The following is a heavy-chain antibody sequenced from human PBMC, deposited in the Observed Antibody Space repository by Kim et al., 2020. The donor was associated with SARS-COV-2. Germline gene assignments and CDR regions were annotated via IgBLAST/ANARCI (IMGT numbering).Heavy chain of an antibody. CDR2: ISASGTYI. Sequence: GGSLRLSCVASGFTFSSYTMHWVRQAPGKGLEWVSSISASGTYIYYADSVRGRFTISRDNAKDSLYLQMNSLRAEDTAVYYCTRALFGASESDFRRACDHWGQGTLVTVAS. J-gene: IGHJ4*02. V-gene: IGHV3-21*01. D-gene: IGHD3-10*02. CDR3: TRALFGASESDFRRACDH. CDR1: GFTFSSYT.